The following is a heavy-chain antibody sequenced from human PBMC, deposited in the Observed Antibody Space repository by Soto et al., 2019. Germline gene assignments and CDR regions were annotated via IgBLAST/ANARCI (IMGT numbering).Heavy chain of an antibody. CDR1: GGSISSGDYY. Sequence: SETLSLTCTVSGGSISSGDYYWSWIRQPPGKGLEWIGYIYYSGSTYYNPSLKSRVTISVDTSKNQFSLKLSSVTAADAAVYYCARLYYDFWSGTPKWFDPWGQGTLVTVSS. J-gene: IGHJ5*02. V-gene: IGHV4-30-4*01. CDR3: ARLYYDFWSGTPKWFDP. CDR2: IYYSGST. D-gene: IGHD3-3*01.